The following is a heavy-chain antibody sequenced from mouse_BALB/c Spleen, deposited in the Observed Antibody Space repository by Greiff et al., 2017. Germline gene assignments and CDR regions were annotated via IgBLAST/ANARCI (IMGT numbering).Heavy chain of an antibody. D-gene: IGHD1-1*01. CDR2: INPSNGRT. Sequence: QVQLQQSGAELVKPGASVKLSCKASGYTFTSYWMHWVKQRPGQGLEWIGEINPSNGRTNYNEKFKSKATLTVDKSSSTAYMQLSSLTSEDSAVYYCAKKGYYYGSRTGYFDVWGAGTTVTVSS. J-gene: IGHJ1*01. V-gene: IGHV1S81*02. CDR3: AKKGYYYGSRTGYFDV. CDR1: GYTFTSYW.